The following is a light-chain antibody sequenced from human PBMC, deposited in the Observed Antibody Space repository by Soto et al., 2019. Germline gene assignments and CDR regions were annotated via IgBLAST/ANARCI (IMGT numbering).Light chain of an antibody. J-gene: IGKJ4*01. V-gene: IGKV3-11*01. CDR2: DAS. CDR3: QQGSYWPLT. Sequence: EIVLTQSPATLSLSPGERATLSCRASQSVSSYLAWYQQKPGQTPRLLIFDASNRATGVPARFSGSGSGTAFTLTISSLEPEDFAIYYCQQGSYWPLTFGGGTKVEIK. CDR1: QSVSSY.